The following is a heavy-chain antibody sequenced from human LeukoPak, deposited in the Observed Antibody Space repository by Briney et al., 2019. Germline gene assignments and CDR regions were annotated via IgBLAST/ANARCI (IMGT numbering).Heavy chain of an antibody. CDR1: GFTFSSYA. J-gene: IGHJ6*02. D-gene: IGHD2-2*01. Sequence: GRSLRLSCAASGFTFSSYAMHWVRQAPGKGLEWVAVISYDGSNKYYADSVKGRFTISRDNSKNTLYLQMNSLRAEDTAVYYCARERGVCSSTSCYQGVGYGMDVWGQGTTVTVSS. V-gene: IGHV3-30-3*01. CDR2: ISYDGSNK. CDR3: ARERGVCSSTSCYQGVGYGMDV.